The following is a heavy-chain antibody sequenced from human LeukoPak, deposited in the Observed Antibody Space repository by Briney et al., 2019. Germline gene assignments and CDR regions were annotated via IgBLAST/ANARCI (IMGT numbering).Heavy chain of an antibody. Sequence: GRSLRLSCAASGFTFSSYAMHWVRQAPGKGLEWVSAISGSGGSTYYADPVKGRFTISRDNSKNTLYLQMNSLRAEDTAVYYCAKDWGVDGSYFDYWGQGTLVTVSS. CDR1: GFTFSSYA. CDR3: AKDWGVDGSYFDY. D-gene: IGHD1-26*01. V-gene: IGHV3-23*01. CDR2: ISGSGGST. J-gene: IGHJ4*02.